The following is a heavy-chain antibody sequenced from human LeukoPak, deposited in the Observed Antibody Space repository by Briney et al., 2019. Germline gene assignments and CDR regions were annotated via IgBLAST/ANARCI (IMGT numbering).Heavy chain of an antibody. D-gene: IGHD2-15*01. CDR3: ASLLGYCSGGSCSYYFDY. CDR1: GGSFSGYY. J-gene: IGHJ4*02. Sequence: SETLSLTCAVYGGSFSGYYWGWIRQPPGKGLEWIGSIYHSGSTYYNPSLKSRVTISVDTSKNQFSLKLSSVTAADTAVYYCASLLGYCSGGSCSYYFDYWGQGTLVTVSS. CDR2: IYHSGST. V-gene: IGHV4-34*01.